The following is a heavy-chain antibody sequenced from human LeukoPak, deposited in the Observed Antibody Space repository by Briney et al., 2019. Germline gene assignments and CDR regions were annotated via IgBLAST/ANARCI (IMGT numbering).Heavy chain of an antibody. J-gene: IGHJ4*02. Sequence: GGSLRLSCAASGFTFSSYWMSWVRQAPGKGLEWVANIKQDGSEKYYVDSVKGRFTISRDNTKNSLYLQMNSLRAEDTAVYYCASGSTVTPADYWGQGTLVTVSS. V-gene: IGHV3-7*01. CDR3: ASGSTVTPADY. CDR2: IKQDGSEK. CDR1: GFTFSSYW. D-gene: IGHD4-17*01.